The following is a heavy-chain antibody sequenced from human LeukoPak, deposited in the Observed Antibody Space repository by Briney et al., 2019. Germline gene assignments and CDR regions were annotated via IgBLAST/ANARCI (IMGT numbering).Heavy chain of an antibody. Sequence: SETLSLTCTVSGDSISSYYWSWIRQPPGKGLEWIGSIYHSGSTYYNPSLKSRVTISVDTSKNQFSLKLSSVTAADTAVYYCVRDQGWFDPWGQGTLVIVSS. V-gene: IGHV4-38-2*02. CDR3: VRDQGWFDP. CDR2: IYHSGST. CDR1: GDSISSYY. J-gene: IGHJ5*02.